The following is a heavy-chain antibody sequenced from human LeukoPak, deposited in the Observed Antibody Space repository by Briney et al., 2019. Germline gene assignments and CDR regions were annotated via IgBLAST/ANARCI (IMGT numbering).Heavy chain of an antibody. D-gene: IGHD1-7*01. CDR1: GFPFSSYW. CDR2: IKQDGSEK. CDR3: ATGNYNRPFDY. Sequence: GGSLRLSCAGSGFPFSSYWMNWVRQAPGKGLEWVANIKQDGSEKYYVDSVKGRFTISRDNAKNSLYLQMSSLRAEDTAVYYCATGNYNRPFDYWGQGTLVTVSS. J-gene: IGHJ4*02. V-gene: IGHV3-7*01.